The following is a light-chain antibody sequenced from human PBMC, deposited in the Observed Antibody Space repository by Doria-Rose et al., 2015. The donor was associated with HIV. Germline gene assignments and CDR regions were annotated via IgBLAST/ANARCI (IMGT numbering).Light chain of an antibody. V-gene: IGKV3-20*01. CDR1: QSFSSTY. Sequence: EIVLTQSQGTLSLSPGEGATLSCRASQSFSSTYLAWYQQKPGQAPSLLIYDGSTRATGIPDRFSASGSGTDFTLTINRLEPEDFALYYCHQYGTSWTFGQGTKVEI. J-gene: IGKJ1*01. CDR2: DGS. CDR3: HQYGTSWT.